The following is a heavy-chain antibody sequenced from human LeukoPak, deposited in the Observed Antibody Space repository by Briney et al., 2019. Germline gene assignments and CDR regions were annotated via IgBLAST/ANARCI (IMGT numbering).Heavy chain of an antibody. V-gene: IGHV3-53*01. Sequence: GGSLRLSCAASGFTVSSNYMSWVRQAPGKGLEWVSAVTGSGAYTYYEDSVKGRFSISRDNSKNTLSLQMDSLRAEDTAIYYCAKAGWGGSYYDAFDLWGQGTMVIVSS. J-gene: IGHJ3*01. CDR1: GFTVSSNY. D-gene: IGHD1-26*01. CDR2: TGSGAYT. CDR3: AKAGWGGSYYDAFDL.